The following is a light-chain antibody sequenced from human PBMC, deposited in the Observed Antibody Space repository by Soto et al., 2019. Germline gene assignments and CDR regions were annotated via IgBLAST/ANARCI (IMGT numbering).Light chain of an antibody. CDR1: QSVSSH. Sequence: EIVLTHSPVTLSVSPVEISTLSCRASQSVSSHLAWYQQSPGQAPRLLIYGASTRAAGIPARFSGSGSGTEFTLTISSLQSEDFALYYCQQYNYWPPLTFGGGTKVDIK. V-gene: IGKV3-15*01. CDR2: GAS. J-gene: IGKJ4*01. CDR3: QQYNYWPPLT.